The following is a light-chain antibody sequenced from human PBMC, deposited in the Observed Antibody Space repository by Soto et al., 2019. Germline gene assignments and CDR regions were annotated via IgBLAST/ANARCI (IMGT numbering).Light chain of an antibody. CDR1: QDIRSW. CDR3: QQLNSYPQT. Sequence: DIQMTQSPSSVSASVGDRVTITCRASQDIRSWLAWYQQKPGKAPNLLIYAASTLASGVPSRFSGSGSGTDFSLTISSLQPEDFATYYCQQLNSYPQTFGQGTKVDI. CDR2: AAS. J-gene: IGKJ1*01. V-gene: IGKV1-12*01.